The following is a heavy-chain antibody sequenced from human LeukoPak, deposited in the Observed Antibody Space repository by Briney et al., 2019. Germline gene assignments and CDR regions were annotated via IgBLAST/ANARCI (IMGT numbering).Heavy chain of an antibody. J-gene: IGHJ3*02. Sequence: ASVKVSCKASGFTFTSSAMRWVRQARGQRLEWIGWIVVGSGNTNYAQKFQERVTITRDMSTSTAYMELSSLRSEDTAVYYCAADSGGSSGWYGSFDIWGQGTMVTVSS. CDR1: GFTFTSSA. CDR2: IVVGSGNT. V-gene: IGHV1-58*02. CDR3: AADSGGSSGWYGSFDI. D-gene: IGHD6-19*01.